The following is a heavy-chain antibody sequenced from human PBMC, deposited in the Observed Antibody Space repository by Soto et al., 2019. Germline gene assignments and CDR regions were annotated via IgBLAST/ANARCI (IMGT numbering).Heavy chain of an antibody. Sequence: SETLSLTCTVSGGSVSSGDYYWSWIRQPPGKGLEWIGHIHYSGSTNYNPSLKSRVTISVDTSKNQFSLKLSSVTAADTAVYYCARHEFGIAAAGTPLYYFDYWGQGTLVTVSS. CDR1: GGSVSSGDYY. J-gene: IGHJ4*02. V-gene: IGHV4-61*08. CDR3: ARHEFGIAAAGTPLYYFDY. D-gene: IGHD6-13*01. CDR2: IHYSGST.